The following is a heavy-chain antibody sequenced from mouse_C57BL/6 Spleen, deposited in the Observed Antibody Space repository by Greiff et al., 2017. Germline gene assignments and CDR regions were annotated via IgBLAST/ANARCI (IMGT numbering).Heavy chain of an antibody. Sequence: VQLVESGPGLVQPSQSLSITCTVSGFSLTSYGVHWVRQSPGKGLEWLGVIWRGGSTDYNAAFISRLSISKDNSKSQVFFKMNSLQADDTAIYYCARSYDGYFDYWGQGTTLTVSS. CDR2: IWRGGST. J-gene: IGHJ2*01. CDR3: ARSYDGYFDY. CDR1: GFSLTSYG. V-gene: IGHV2-2*01. D-gene: IGHD2-3*01.